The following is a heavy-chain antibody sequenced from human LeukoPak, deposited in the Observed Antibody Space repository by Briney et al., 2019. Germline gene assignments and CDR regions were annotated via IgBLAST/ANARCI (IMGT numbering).Heavy chain of an antibody. CDR2: IGTAGDT. CDR3: ARGSTNRDFDY. D-gene: IGHD2-2*01. V-gene: IGHV3-13*01. CDR1: GFTFSSYD. J-gene: IGHJ4*02. Sequence: PGGSLRLSCAASGFTFSSYDMHWVRQAPGKGLEWVSAIGTAGDTYYPGSVKGRFTISRENAKNSLYLQMNSLRAGDTAVYYCARGSTNRDFDYWGQGTLVTVSS.